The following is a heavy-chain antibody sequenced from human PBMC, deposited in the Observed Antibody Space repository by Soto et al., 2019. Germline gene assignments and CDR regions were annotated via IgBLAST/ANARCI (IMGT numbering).Heavy chain of an antibody. D-gene: IGHD3-22*01. CDR3: AIYYNDSSDYVWFDT. V-gene: IGHV1-18*04. CDR1: GYPFTSYG. J-gene: IGHJ5*02. Sequence: ASVQVSCTASGYPFTSYGISWVRQAPGQGLEWMGWISAYNGNTNYAQKLQGRVTMTTDTSTSTAYMELRSLRSDDTAVYYCAIYYNDSSDYVWFDTCSQGPLVTVSS. CDR2: ISAYNGNT.